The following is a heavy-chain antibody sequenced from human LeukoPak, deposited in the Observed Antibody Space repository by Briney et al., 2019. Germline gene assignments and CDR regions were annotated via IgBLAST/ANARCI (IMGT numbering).Heavy chain of an antibody. CDR3: AREVTIADAFDI. CDR2: INPSGGST. V-gene: IGHV1-46*01. CDR1: GYTLTSYY. Sequence: ASVKVSCKAFGYTLTSYYIHWVRQAPGQGLEWMGIINPSGGSTSYAQKFQGRVTMTRDMSTSTVYMDLSSLRSEDMAVYYCAREVTIADAFDIWGQGTMVTVSS. D-gene: IGHD3-9*01. J-gene: IGHJ3*02.